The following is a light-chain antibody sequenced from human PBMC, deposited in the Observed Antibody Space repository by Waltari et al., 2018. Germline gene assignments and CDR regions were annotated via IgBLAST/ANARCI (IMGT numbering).Light chain of an antibody. V-gene: IGLV2-11*01. J-gene: IGLJ3*02. CDR1: SSDDGGYNY. Sequence: QSALTQPRSVSGSPGQSVTISCTGTSSDDGGYNYVSWYQQPPDKAPKLIIYDNNKRPSGVPDRFSGSKSGNTASLTISGLQAEDEADYYCCSYVGSNIYWVFGGGTKLTVL. CDR3: CSYVGSNIYWV. CDR2: DNN.